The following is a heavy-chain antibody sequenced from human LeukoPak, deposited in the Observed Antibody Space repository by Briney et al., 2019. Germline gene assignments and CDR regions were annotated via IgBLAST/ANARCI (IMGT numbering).Heavy chain of an antibody. CDR2: IRGSGDIT. Sequence: GGSLRLSCAASGFTFSSYAMSWVRQAPGKGLEWVSGIRGSGDITYYADSVKGRFTISRDNFKNTLYLQMNSLRAEGTAVYYCAKTRIVCTSVSCPGGGFDYWGHGTLVTVSS. V-gene: IGHV3-23*01. CDR1: GFTFSSYA. J-gene: IGHJ4*01. D-gene: IGHD2-2*01. CDR3: AKTRIVCTSVSCPGGGFDY.